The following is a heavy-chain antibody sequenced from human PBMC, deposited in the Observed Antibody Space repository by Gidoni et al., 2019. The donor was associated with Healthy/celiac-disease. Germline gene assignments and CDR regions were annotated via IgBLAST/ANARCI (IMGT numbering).Heavy chain of an antibody. Sequence: EVQLVESGGGLVQPGGSLRLSCAASGFTFSSYTLNWVRPAPGKGLECVSYISSSSSTIYYADSVKGRFTISRDNAKNSLYLQMNSLRDEDTAVYYCARDEAPGPIGPTGYGMDVWGQGTTVTVSS. D-gene: IGHD6-6*01. CDR1: GFTFSSYT. J-gene: IGHJ6*02. CDR3: ARDEAPGPIGPTGYGMDV. V-gene: IGHV3-48*02. CDR2: ISSSSSTI.